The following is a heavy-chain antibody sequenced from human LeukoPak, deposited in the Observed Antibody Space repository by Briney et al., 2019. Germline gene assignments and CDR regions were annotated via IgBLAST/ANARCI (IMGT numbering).Heavy chain of an antibody. CDR1: GYTFTSYD. Sequence: ASVKVSCKASGYTFTSYDINWVRQATGQGLEWMGWMNPNSGVTVYAQKFQGRVTMTRNTSVSTAYMELSGLRSDDTAVYYCARLERMDVWGKGTTVTVSS. CDR3: ARLERMDV. CDR2: MNPNSGVT. V-gene: IGHV1-8*01. J-gene: IGHJ6*04.